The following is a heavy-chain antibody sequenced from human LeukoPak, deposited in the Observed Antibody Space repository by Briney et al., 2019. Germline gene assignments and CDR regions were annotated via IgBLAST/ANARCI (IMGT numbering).Heavy chain of an antibody. CDR2: IKQDGSEK. J-gene: IGHJ4*02. Sequence: GGSLRLSWTASTFTLNNYWMSWVRQAPGKGLEWVANIKQDGSEKYYVDSVKGRFTISRDNAKNSLYLQMNSLRAEDTAVYYCASRAGYTGSWSAFDYWGQGTLVTVSS. V-gene: IGHV3-7*05. D-gene: IGHD6-13*01. CDR1: TFTLNNYW. CDR3: ASRAGYTGSWSAFDY.